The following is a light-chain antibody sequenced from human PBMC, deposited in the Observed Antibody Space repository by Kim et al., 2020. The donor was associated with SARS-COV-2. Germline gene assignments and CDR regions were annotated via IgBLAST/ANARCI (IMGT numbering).Light chain of an antibody. V-gene: IGKV1-27*01. CDR3: KIYNSALLT. CDR1: RGISDY. J-gene: IGKJ4*01. CDR2: DAS. Sequence: DIQMTQSPSSLSASVGDRVTITCRATRGISDYLAWYQQKPGKVPELLIYDASILRSGVPSRFSGSGAGTDFTLTFSSLQPEDVATYYCKIYNSALLTFGGGTKVDIK.